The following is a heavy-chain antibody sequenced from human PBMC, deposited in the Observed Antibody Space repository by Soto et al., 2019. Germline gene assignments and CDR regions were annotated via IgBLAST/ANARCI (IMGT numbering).Heavy chain of an antibody. D-gene: IGHD1-1*01. V-gene: IGHV3-23*01. CDR3: AKGSPPWYNWNDSHYFDY. CDR1: GFTFSTYS. CDR2: ISSSGSTT. Sequence: PGGSLRLSCAASGFTFSTYSMNWVRQAPGKGLEWVSAISSSGSTTYYADSVKGRFTISRDNSKNTLYLQMNSLRAEDTAVYYCAKGSPPWYNWNDSHYFDYWGQGTLVTVSS. J-gene: IGHJ4*02.